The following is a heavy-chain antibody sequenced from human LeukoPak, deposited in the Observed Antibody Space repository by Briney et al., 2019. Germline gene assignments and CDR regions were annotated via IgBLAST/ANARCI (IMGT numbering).Heavy chain of an antibody. Sequence: ASVKVSCKASGYTFTGYYMHWVRQAPGQGLEWMGWINPNSGGTNYAQKFQGRVTMTRDTSISTAYMELSRLRSDDTAVYYCARLGGLLTRAFDIWGQGTMVTVSS. CDR1: GYTFTGYY. CDR3: ARLGGLLTRAFDI. V-gene: IGHV1-2*02. J-gene: IGHJ3*02. D-gene: IGHD3-10*01. CDR2: INPNSGGT.